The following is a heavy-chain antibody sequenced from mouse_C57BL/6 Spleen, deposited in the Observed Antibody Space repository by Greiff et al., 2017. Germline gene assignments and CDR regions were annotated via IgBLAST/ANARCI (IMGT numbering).Heavy chain of an antibody. V-gene: IGHV5-12*01. J-gene: IGHJ4*01. CDR3: ARSGSSSSYAMDY. CDR2: ISNGGGST. D-gene: IGHD1-1*01. CDR1: GFTFSDYY. Sequence: EVQRVESGGGLVQPGGSLKLSCAASGFTFSDYYMYWVRQTPEKRLEWVAYISNGGGSTYYPDTVKGRFTISRDNAKNTLYLQMSRLKSEDTAMYYCARSGSSSSYAMDYWGQGTSVTVSS.